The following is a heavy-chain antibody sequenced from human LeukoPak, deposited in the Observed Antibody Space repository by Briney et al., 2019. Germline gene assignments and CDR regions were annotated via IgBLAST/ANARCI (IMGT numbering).Heavy chain of an antibody. CDR2: IKSKGDGETI. J-gene: IGHJ4*02. CDR3: TTDLGLTMIRGVIVY. Sequence: PGGSLRLSCAASGFTFTNAWMSWVRQAPGKGLEWVGRIKSKGDGETIDNAAPVKGRFTMSRDDSKAKLYLQMNSLKAEDTAVYYCTTDLGLTMIRGVIVYWGQGALVTVSS. D-gene: IGHD3-10*01. CDR1: GFTFTNAW. V-gene: IGHV3-15*01.